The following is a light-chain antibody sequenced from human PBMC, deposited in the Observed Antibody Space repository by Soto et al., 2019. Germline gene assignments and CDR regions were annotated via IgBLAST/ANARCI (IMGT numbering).Light chain of an antibody. CDR3: QQFDKWPIT. CDR2: GAS. CDR1: QSVSTN. V-gene: IGKV3-15*01. J-gene: IGKJ5*01. Sequence: EVVLTQSPATLSVSPGERATLSCRANQSVSTNLAWYQQKPGQVPRLLISGASTRATDIPARFSGSGSGTEFTLTISSLQSEDFAVYYCQQFDKWPITFGQGTRLEIK.